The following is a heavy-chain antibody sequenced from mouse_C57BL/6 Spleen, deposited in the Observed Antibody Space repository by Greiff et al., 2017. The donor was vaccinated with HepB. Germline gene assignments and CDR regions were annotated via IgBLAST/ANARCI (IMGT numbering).Heavy chain of an antibody. CDR3: ARGGDGSSDWYFDV. J-gene: IGHJ1*03. Sequence: EVQLQQSGPVLVKPGASVKMSCKASGYTFTDYYMNWVKQSHGKSLEWIGVINPYNGGTSYNQKFKGKATLTVDKSSSTAYLELNSLTSEDSAVYYCARGGDGSSDWYFDVWGTGTTGTVSS. D-gene: IGHD1-1*01. CDR1: GYTFTDYY. V-gene: IGHV1-19*01. CDR2: INPYNGGT.